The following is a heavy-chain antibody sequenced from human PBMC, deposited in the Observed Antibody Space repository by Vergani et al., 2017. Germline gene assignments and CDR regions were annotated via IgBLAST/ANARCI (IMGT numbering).Heavy chain of an antibody. Sequence: QVQLQESGPGLVKPSETLSLTCTVSGGSISSYYWSWIRQPAGKGLEWIGRIYTSGSTNYNPSLKSRVTMSVDTSKNQFSLKLSPVTAADTAVYYCARPPKEGGLPMPVMRGQGTLVTVSS. J-gene: IGHJ4*02. D-gene: IGHD2-2*01. CDR3: ARPPKEGGLPMPVM. CDR2: IYTSGST. V-gene: IGHV4-4*07. CDR1: GGSISSYY.